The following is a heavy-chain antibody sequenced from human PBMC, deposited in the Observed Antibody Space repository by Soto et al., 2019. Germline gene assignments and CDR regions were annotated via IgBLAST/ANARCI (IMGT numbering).Heavy chain of an antibody. V-gene: IGHV1-3*01. CDR1: GYTFTSYA. CDR3: ARGDGYYYFDY. CDR2: INAGNGNT. J-gene: IGHJ4*02. Sequence: QVQPVQSGAEVKKPGASVKISCKASGYTFTSYAMHWVRQAPGQRLEWMGWINAGNGNTKYSQKFQGRVTITRDTSASTAYMELSSLRSEDTAVYYCARGDGYYYFDYWGQGTLVTVSS. D-gene: IGHD3-22*01.